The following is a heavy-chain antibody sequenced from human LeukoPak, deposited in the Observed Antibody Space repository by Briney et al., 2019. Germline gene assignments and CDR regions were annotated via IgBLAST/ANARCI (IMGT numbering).Heavy chain of an antibody. D-gene: IGHD6-13*01. J-gene: IGHJ4*02. CDR1: GYTFTGYY. Sequence: ASVKVSCKASGYTFTGYYMHWVRQAPGQGLEWMGWINPNNGGTSYAQKFQGRVTMTRDTSITSAYMELPSLTSDDTAVYYCARGYSSPVPNFDYWGQGTLVTVSS. V-gene: IGHV1-2*02. CDR3: ARGYSSPVPNFDY. CDR2: INPNNGGT.